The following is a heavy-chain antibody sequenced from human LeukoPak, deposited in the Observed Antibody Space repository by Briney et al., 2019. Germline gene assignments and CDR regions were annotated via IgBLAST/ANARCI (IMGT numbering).Heavy chain of an antibody. Sequence: SGGSLRLSCAASGFTFNSYWMSWVRQAPGKGLEWVANINQDGSQKYYVDSVKGQFTISRDNAKNSLYLQMNSLRAEDTAVYYCARDQGQWLPTGNYAMDVWGHGTTVTVSS. V-gene: IGHV3-7*01. CDR1: GFTFNSYW. CDR3: ARDQGQWLPTGNYAMDV. J-gene: IGHJ6*02. D-gene: IGHD6-19*01. CDR2: INQDGSQK.